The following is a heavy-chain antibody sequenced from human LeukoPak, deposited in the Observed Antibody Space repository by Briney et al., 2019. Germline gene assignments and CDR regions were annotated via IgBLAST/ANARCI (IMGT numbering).Heavy chain of an antibody. CDR1: GFIFSSYW. Sequence: GGSLRLSCAASGFIFSSYWMSWVRQAPGKGLEWVANIKQDGSEKSYVDSVKGRFTISRDNAKNSLYLQMNSLRAEDTAVYYCARDYSGGWYVNYWGQGTLVTVSS. CDR2: IKQDGSEK. D-gene: IGHD6-19*01. CDR3: ARDYSGGWYVNY. V-gene: IGHV3-7*01. J-gene: IGHJ4*02.